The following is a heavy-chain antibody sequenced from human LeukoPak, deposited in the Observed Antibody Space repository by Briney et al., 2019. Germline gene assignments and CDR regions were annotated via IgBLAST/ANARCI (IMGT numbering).Heavy chain of an antibody. CDR3: VRPGQSSWWVYFNY. CDR2: IHSSGST. J-gene: IGHJ4*02. V-gene: IGHV4-4*09. CDR1: GGPISTFCY. Sequence: PSETLSLTCSVSGGPISTFCYWTWIRQTPGEGLEWIGNIHSSGSTSYNPSLKSRVTMSIDTSKNQFSLRLTSVTAADAAVYYCVRPGQSSWWVYFNYWGQGSVVTVSS. D-gene: IGHD6-13*01.